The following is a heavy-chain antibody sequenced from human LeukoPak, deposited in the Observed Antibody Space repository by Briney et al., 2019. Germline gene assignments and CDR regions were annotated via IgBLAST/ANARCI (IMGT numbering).Heavy chain of an antibody. CDR2: FDPEDGET. D-gene: IGHD2-2*01. Sequence: GASVNVSCKVSGYTLTELSMHWVRQAPGKGLEWMGGFDPEDGETIYAQKFQGRVTMTEDTSTDTAYMELSSLRSEDTAVYYCATGRGAGLWYQLLTTSQDYYYGMDVWGQGTTVTVSS. V-gene: IGHV1-24*01. CDR1: GYTLTELS. J-gene: IGHJ6*02. CDR3: ATGRGAGLWYQLLTTSQDYYYGMDV.